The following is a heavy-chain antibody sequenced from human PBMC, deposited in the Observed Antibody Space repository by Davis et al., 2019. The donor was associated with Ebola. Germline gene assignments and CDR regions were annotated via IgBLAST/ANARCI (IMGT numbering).Heavy chain of an antibody. D-gene: IGHD4-23*01. V-gene: IGHV3-53*01. CDR1: GLTVSSNY. Sequence: GESLKISCAASGLTVSSNYMSWVRQASGKGLEWVSVIYSGGSTYYADSVKGRFTISRDNSKNTLYLQMNSLRAEDTAVYYCAKFRYGGNSAFDIWGQGTMVTVSS. CDR3: AKFRYGGNSAFDI. J-gene: IGHJ3*02. CDR2: IYSGGST.